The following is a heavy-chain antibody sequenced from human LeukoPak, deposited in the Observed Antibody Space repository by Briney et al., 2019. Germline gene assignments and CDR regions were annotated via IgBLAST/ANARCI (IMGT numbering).Heavy chain of an antibody. V-gene: IGHV3-53*01. Sequence: PGGSLRLSCAASGFTVSSNYMSWVRQAPGKGLEWVSVIYSGGSTYYADSVKGRFTISRDNSKNTLYLQMNSLRAEDTAVYYCARDQGLWFGELGWFDPWGQGTLVTVSS. D-gene: IGHD3-10*01. J-gene: IGHJ5*02. CDR1: GFTVSSNY. CDR3: ARDQGLWFGELGWFDP. CDR2: IYSGGST.